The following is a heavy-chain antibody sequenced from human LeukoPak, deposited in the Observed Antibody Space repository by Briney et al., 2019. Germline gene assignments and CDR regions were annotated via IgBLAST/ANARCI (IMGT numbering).Heavy chain of an antibody. J-gene: IGHJ4*02. CDR3: ARAPSG. Sequence: LPGGSLRLSCAASGFTFSRSWMHWVRQVPGKGLVWVSCIIGDGSLIHYADSVKGRFTISRDNSKNTLYLQMNSLRAEDTAVYYCARAPSGWGQGTLVTVSS. V-gene: IGHV3-74*01. D-gene: IGHD3-10*01. CDR2: IIGDGSLI. CDR1: GFTFSRSW.